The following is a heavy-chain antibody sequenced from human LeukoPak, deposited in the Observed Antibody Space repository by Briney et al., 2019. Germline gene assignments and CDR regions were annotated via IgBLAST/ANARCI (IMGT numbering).Heavy chain of an antibody. CDR3: ARFNYGDYLDY. D-gene: IGHD4-17*01. CDR1: GFTFSSYS. CDR2: ISSSSSTI. J-gene: IGHJ4*02. V-gene: IGHV3-48*01. Sequence: GGSLRLSCAASGFTFSSYSMNWVRQAPGKGLEWVSYISSSSSTIYYADSVKGRFTISRDNAKNSLYLQMNSLRAEDTAVYYCARFNYGDYLDYWGQGTLVTVSS.